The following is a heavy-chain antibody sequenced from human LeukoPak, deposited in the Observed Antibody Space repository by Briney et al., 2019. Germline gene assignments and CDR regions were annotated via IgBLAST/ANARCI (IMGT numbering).Heavy chain of an antibody. D-gene: IGHD3-10*02. Sequence: GGSLRLSCAASGFIFSHYAMHWVRQAPGKGLEWVAVISNDGSSKYHADSVKGRFTISRDNSKNTLYLQMNRLRAEDTAVYYCAELGITMIGGVWGKGTTVTISS. CDR2: ISNDGSSK. V-gene: IGHV3-30*04. CDR3: AELGITMIGGV. J-gene: IGHJ6*04. CDR1: GFIFSHYA.